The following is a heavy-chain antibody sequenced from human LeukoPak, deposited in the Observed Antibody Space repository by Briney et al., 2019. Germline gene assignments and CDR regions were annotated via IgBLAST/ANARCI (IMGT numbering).Heavy chain of an antibody. CDR1: GDTVSSKSVS. J-gene: IGHJ3*02. Sequence: SQTLSLTCAISGDTVSSKSVSWNWIRQSPSRGLEWLGRTYFRSKWFTDYAVSVKSRITINPDTSKNQFSLQLNSVTPEDTAVYYCARARGYDILTGYYPPVDAFDIWGQGTMVTVSS. CDR3: ARARGYDILTGYYPPVDAFDI. D-gene: IGHD3-9*01. CDR2: TYFRSKWFT. V-gene: IGHV6-1*01.